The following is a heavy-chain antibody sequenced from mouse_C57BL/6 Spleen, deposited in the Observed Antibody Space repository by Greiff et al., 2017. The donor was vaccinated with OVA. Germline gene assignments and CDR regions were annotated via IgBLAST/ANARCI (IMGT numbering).Heavy chain of an antibody. CDR3: TRRSSSAWFAY. V-gene: IGHV1-15*01. J-gene: IGHJ3*01. D-gene: IGHD1-1*01. CDR2: IDPETGGT. Sequence: QVQLKESGAELVRPGASVTLSCKASGYTFTDYEMHWVKQTPVHGLEWIGAIDPETGGTAYNQKFKGKAILTADKSSSTAYMELRSLTSEDSAVYYCTRRSSSAWFAYWGQGTLVTVSA. CDR1: GYTFTDYE.